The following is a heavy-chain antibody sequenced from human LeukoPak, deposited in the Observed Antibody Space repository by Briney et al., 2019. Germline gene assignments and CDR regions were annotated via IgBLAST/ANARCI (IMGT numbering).Heavy chain of an antibody. CDR2: IYYSGST. Sequence: SETLSLTCTVSGYSISSGYYWGWIRQPPGKGLEWIGSIYYSGSTYYNPSLRSRVTISVDTSKNHFSLKLSSVTASDTAVYYCAIEAVGLYCFDYWGQGTLVTVSS. J-gene: IGHJ4*02. CDR1: GYSISSGYY. CDR3: AIEAVGLYCFDY. V-gene: IGHV4-38-2*02. D-gene: IGHD6-19*01.